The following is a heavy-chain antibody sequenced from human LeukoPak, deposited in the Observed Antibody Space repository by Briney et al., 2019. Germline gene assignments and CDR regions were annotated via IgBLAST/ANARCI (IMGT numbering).Heavy chain of an antibody. D-gene: IGHD1-7*01. Sequence: EASVKVSCKASGGTFSSYAISWVRQAPGQGLEWMGGIIPIFGTANYAQKFQGRVTITTDESTGTAYMELSSLRSEDTAVYYCASEGVGTGTTFGYWGQGTLVTVSS. J-gene: IGHJ4*02. V-gene: IGHV1-69*05. CDR3: ASEGVGTGTTFGY. CDR2: IIPIFGTA. CDR1: GGTFSSYA.